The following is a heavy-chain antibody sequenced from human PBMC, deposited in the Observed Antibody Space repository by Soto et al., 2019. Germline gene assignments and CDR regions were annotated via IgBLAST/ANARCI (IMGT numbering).Heavy chain of an antibody. V-gene: IGHV1-69*02. CDR1: GGTFSSYT. D-gene: IGHD2-15*01. CDR2: IIPIPGIA. J-gene: IGHJ5*02. Sequence: QVQLVQSGAEVKKPGSSVKVSCKASGGTFSSYTISWVRQAPRQGLEWMGRIIPIPGIANYAQKVQGRVTISADRSTSTAYMELSSLRTEDTDVYYCAHCSGGSCYPWVRGTLVTVS. CDR3: AHCSGGSCYP.